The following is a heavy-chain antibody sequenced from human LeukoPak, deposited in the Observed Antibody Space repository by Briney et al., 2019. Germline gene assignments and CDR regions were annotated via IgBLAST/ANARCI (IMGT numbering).Heavy chain of an antibody. Sequence: ASVKVSCKVSGYTLTELSMHWVRQAPGKGLEWMGGFDPGDGETIYAQKFQGRVTMTEDTSTDTAYMELSSLRSEDTAVYYCATDPNPVGATNFDYWGQGTLVTVSS. CDR2: FDPGDGET. CDR3: ATDPNPVGATNFDY. V-gene: IGHV1-24*01. CDR1: GYTLTELS. J-gene: IGHJ4*02. D-gene: IGHD1-26*01.